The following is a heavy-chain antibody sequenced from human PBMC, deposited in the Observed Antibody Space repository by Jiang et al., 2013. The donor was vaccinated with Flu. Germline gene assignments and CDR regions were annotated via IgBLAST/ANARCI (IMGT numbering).Heavy chain of an antibody. Sequence: NXNPSLKSRITISVDTSKNQFSLKLSSVTAADTAVYYCARDFHRNLGGWLVRNHWFDPWGQGTPVTVSS. D-gene: IGHD6-19*01. V-gene: IGHV4-59*01. J-gene: IGHJ5*02. CDR3: ARDFHRNLGGWLVRNHWFDP.